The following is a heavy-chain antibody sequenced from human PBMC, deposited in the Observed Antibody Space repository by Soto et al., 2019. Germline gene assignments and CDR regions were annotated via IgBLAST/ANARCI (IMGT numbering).Heavy chain of an antibody. D-gene: IGHD2-2*01. CDR3: ARSYCSRTSCYDHGMDV. Sequence: QVQLVQSGAEVKKPGSSVTVSCKASGGTFSNYAINWVRQAPGQGLEWMGGIIPIFGTANYAQKFQGRVTFTADKSTRTADMDLCSLRSEDTAVYYCARSYCSRTSCYDHGMDVWGQGTTVTVSS. CDR2: IIPIFGTA. J-gene: IGHJ6*02. CDR1: GGTFSNYA. V-gene: IGHV1-69*06.